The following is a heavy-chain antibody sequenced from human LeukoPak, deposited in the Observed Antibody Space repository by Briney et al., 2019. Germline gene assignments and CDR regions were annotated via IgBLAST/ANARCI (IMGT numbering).Heavy chain of an antibody. CDR1: GFTFSSYS. D-gene: IGHD4-17*01. CDR2: ISSSSTYI. J-gene: IGHJ3*02. Sequence: GGSLRLSCAASGFTFSSYSMNWVRQAPGKGLEWVSSISSSSTYIYYADSVKGRFTITRDNAKNSLYLQMNSLRAEDTAVYYCARPGGYGDYVDAFDIWGQGTMVTVSS. V-gene: IGHV3-21*01. CDR3: ARPGGYGDYVDAFDI.